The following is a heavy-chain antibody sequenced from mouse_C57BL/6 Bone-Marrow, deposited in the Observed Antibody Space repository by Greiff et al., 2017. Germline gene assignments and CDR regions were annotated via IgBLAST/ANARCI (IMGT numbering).Heavy chain of an antibody. D-gene: IGHD1-1*01. J-gene: IGHJ1*03. CDR2: ISPRDGST. CDR1: GYTFTSYD. Sequence: VQLQQSGPELVKPGASVKLSCKASGYTFTSYDINWLKQRHGQGLEWIGWISPRDGSTKNNEKCKGKATLTVYTSSSTAYMELHSLTSEDSAVYFCARLEFDGSSGDWYFDVWGTGTTVTVSS. CDR3: ARLEFDGSSGDWYFDV. V-gene: IGHV1-85*01.